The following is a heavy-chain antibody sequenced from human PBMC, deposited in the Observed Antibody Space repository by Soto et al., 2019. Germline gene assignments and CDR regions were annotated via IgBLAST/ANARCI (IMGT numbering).Heavy chain of an antibody. Sequence: PSETLSLTCAVYGGSFSGYYWSWIRQPPGKGLEWIGEINHSGSTNYNPSLKSRVTISVDTSKNQFSLKLSSVTAADTAVYYCARASRYYASDYWGQGTLVTVSS. D-gene: IGHD3-22*01. CDR2: INHSGST. V-gene: IGHV4-34*01. J-gene: IGHJ4*02. CDR1: GGSFSGYY. CDR3: ARASRYYASDY.